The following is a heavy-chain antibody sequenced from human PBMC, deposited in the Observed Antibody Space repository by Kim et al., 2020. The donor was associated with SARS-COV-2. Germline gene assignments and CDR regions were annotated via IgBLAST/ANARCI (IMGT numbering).Heavy chain of an antibody. J-gene: IGHJ4*02. Sequence: GGSLRLSCAASGFTFSSYAMSWVRRAPGKGLEWVSAISGSGGSTYYADSVKGRFTISRDNSKNTLYLQMNSLRAEDTAVYYCAKGLISSSSSYWGQGTLVTVSS. CDR1: GFTFSSYA. CDR3: AKGLISSSSSY. D-gene: IGHD6-6*01. V-gene: IGHV3-23*01. CDR2: ISGSGGST.